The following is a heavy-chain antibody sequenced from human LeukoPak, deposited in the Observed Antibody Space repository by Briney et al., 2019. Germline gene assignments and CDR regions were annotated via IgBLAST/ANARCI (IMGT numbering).Heavy chain of an antibody. D-gene: IGHD4-17*01. J-gene: IGHJ4*02. CDR1: GYSFILYG. V-gene: IGHV1-18*01. Sequence: ASVKVSCKTSGYSFILYGISWVRQAPGQGPEWTGWISTSTGDTKYTQKFQGRVTLTTDTSTSAAYMELSSLRSDDTAVYYCARVVNHGYSDYWGQGTLVTVSS. CDR3: ARVVNHGYSDY. CDR2: ISTSTGDT.